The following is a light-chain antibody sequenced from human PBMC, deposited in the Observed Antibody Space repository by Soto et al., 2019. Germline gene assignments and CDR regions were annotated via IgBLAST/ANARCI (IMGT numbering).Light chain of an antibody. J-gene: IGLJ1*01. CDR3: QSYDSSLSLYV. CDR2: GNS. CDR1: SSNIGAGYD. Sequence: QSVLTQPPSVSGAPGQRVTISCTGSSSNIGAGYDVHWYQQFPGTAPKVLIYGNSNRPSGVPDRFSGSKSGTSVSLAITGLQAEDDDDYYCQSYDSSLSLYVFGSGTKVTVL. V-gene: IGLV1-40*01.